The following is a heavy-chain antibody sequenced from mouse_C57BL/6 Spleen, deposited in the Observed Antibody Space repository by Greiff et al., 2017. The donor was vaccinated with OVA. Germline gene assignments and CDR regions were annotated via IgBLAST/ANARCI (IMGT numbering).Heavy chain of an antibody. CDR1: GYSFTGYY. Sequence: EVQRVESGPELVKPGASVKISCKASGYSFTGYYMNWVKQSPEKSLEWIGEINPSTGGTTYNQKFKAKATLTVDKSSSTAYMQLKSLTSEDSAVYYCASIYYGNWFAYWGQGTLVTVSA. J-gene: IGHJ3*01. CDR3: ASIYYGNWFAY. V-gene: IGHV1-42*01. CDR2: INPSTGGT. D-gene: IGHD2-1*01.